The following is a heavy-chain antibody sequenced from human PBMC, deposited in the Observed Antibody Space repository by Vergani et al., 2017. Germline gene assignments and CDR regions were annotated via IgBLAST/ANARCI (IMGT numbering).Heavy chain of an antibody. J-gene: IGHJ6*02. D-gene: IGHD5-18*01. Sequence: EVQLLESGGGLVQPGGSLRLSCAASGFTFSSYAMSWVRPAPGKGLEWVSAISGSGGSTYYADSVKGRFTISRDNSKNTLYLQMNSLRAEDTAVYYCAKGSGYSFGRDYYGMDVWGQGTTVTVSS. V-gene: IGHV3-23*01. CDR3: AKGSGYSFGRDYYGMDV. CDR1: GFTFSSYA. CDR2: ISGSGGST.